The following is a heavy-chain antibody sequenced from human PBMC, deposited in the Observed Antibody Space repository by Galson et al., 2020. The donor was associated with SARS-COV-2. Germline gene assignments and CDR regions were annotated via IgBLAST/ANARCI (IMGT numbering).Heavy chain of an antibody. CDR1: GGSSSGYY. Sequence: SETLSLTCAVYGGSSSGYYWSWIRQPPGKGLEWIGEINHSGTTNYNPTLKSRVTISVDTSKSQFSLKVSSVTAAATAVYYCARGGYSSTWYGKYNWFDPWGQGTRVTVSS. V-gene: IGHV4-34*01. J-gene: IGHJ5*02. CDR3: ARGGYSSTWYGKYNWFDP. D-gene: IGHD6-13*01. CDR2: INHSGTT.